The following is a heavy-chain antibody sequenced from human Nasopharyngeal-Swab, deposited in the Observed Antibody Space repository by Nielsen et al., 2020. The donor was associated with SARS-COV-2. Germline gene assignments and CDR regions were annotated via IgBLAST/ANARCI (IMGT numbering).Heavy chain of an antibody. CDR2: VRSKGNNYAT. Sequence: GASLKISCAASGFTFSDSAIHWVRQASGKGLEWVGRVRSKGNNYATAYSASVKAKFIIFRDEPTNTAYLQMNSLKTEDTAMYYCTRCGGGCYSGRDYWGQGTLVTVSS. CDR1: GFTFSDSA. CDR3: TRCGGGCYSGRDY. D-gene: IGHD2-15*01. V-gene: IGHV3-73*01. J-gene: IGHJ4*02.